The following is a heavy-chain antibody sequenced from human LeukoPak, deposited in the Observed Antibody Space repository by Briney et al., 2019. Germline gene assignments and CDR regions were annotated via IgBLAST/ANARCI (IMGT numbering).Heavy chain of an antibody. CDR1: GYTFTGYY. Sequence: ASVTVSCKASGYTFTGYYMHWVRQAPGQGLEWMGRINPNSGGTNYAQKFQGRVTMTRDTSISTAYMELSRLRSDDTAVYCCARDLGVPYSSSSTGYYYGMDVWGQGTTVTVSS. CDR2: INPNSGGT. J-gene: IGHJ6*02. CDR3: ARDLGVPYSSSSTGYYYGMDV. V-gene: IGHV1-2*06. D-gene: IGHD6-6*01.